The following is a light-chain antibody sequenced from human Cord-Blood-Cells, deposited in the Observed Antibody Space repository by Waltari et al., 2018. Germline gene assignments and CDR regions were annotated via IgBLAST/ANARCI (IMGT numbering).Light chain of an antibody. CDR2: EDN. Sequence: NFMLTQPHSVSESPGKTVTISCTRSSGTIASNYVQWYQQRPGSAPTTVIYEDNQRPSGVPDRFSGSIDRSSNSASLTISGLKTEDEADYYCQSYDSSLGVFGGGTKLTVL. CDR3: QSYDSSLGV. CDR1: SGTIASNY. V-gene: IGLV6-57*03. J-gene: IGLJ3*02.